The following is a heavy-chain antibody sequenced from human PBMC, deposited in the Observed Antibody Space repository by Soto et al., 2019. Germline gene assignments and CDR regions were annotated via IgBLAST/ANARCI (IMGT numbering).Heavy chain of an antibody. CDR2: ISAYNGNT. J-gene: IGHJ5*02. V-gene: IGHV1-18*01. Sequence: ASVKVCCKASGYTFTSYGISWVRQAPGQGLEWMGWISAYNGNTNYAQKLQGRVTMTTDTSTSTAYMELRSLRSDDTAVYYCARNYDFWGGYYGFDPWGQGTLVTVSS. CDR3: ARNYDFWGGYYGFDP. CDR1: GYTFTSYG. D-gene: IGHD3-3*01.